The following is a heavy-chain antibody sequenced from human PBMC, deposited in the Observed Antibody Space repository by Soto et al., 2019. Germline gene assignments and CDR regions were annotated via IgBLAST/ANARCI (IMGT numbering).Heavy chain of an antibody. V-gene: IGHV1-18*01. J-gene: IGHJ5*02. CDR2: IGADNGDT. CDR3: ARDWKGAEGFAP. Sequence: QVQLVQSGAEVKKPGASVKVSCKASGYTFSTYGFSWVRQAPGQGLEWMGWIGADNGDTNYAQNFQGRVTMTTDTSTTTSYMELRSLTSDDTAVYFCARDWKGAEGFAPSGQGTLVTVSS. D-gene: IGHD1-1*01. CDR1: GYTFSTYG.